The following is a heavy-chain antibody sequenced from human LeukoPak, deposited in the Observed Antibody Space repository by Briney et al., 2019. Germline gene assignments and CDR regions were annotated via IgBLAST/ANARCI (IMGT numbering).Heavy chain of an antibody. V-gene: IGHV3-21*01. CDR2: ISSSSSYI. CDR1: GFTFSSYS. D-gene: IGHD3-3*01. Sequence: GGSLRLSCAASGFTFSSYSMNWVRQAPGKGLEWVSSISSSSSYIYYADSVKGRFTISRDNAKNSLYLQMNSLRAEDTAVYYCASGGYDFWSGYHYGMDVWGQGTMVTVSS. CDR3: ASGGYDFWSGYHYGMDV. J-gene: IGHJ6*02.